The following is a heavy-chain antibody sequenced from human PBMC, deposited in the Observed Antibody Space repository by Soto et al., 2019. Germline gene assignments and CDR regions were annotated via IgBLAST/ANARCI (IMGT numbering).Heavy chain of an antibody. V-gene: IGHV4-59*08. Sequence: QVQLQESGPGLVKPSETLSLTCTVSGGSISSYYWSWIRQPPGKGLEWIGYIYYSGSTNYNPSLKSRVTISVDTSKNQFSLKLSSVTAADTAVYYCARLSSGWTLTPDYWGQGTLVTVSS. D-gene: IGHD6-19*01. CDR2: IYYSGST. J-gene: IGHJ4*02. CDR1: GGSISSYY. CDR3: ARLSSGWTLTPDY.